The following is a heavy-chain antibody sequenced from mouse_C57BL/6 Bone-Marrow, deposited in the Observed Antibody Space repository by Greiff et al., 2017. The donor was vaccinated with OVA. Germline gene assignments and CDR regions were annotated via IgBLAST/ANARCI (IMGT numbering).Heavy chain of an antibody. Sequence: EVQLVESGGDLVKPGGSLKLSCAASGFTFSSYGMSWVRQTPDKRLEWVATISSGGSYTYYPDSVKGRFTISRDNAKNTLYLQMSSLKSEDTAMYYCARGEDDYAWFAYWGQGTLVTVSA. CDR3: ARGEDDYAWFAY. CDR2: ISSGGSYT. V-gene: IGHV5-6*01. J-gene: IGHJ3*01. CDR1: GFTFSSYG. D-gene: IGHD2-4*01.